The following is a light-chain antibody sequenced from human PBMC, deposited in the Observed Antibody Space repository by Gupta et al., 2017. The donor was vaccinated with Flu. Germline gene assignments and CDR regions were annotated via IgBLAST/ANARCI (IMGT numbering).Light chain of an antibody. J-gene: IGKJ4*01. V-gene: IGKV1-39*01. CDR3: QQSYSTPLT. Sequence: PSSLSASVGGRVTITCRASQSISSYLNWYQQKPGKAPKLLIYAASSLQSGVPSRFSGSGSGTDFTLTISSLQPEDFATYYCQQSYSTPLTFGGGTKVEIK. CDR2: AAS. CDR1: QSISSY.